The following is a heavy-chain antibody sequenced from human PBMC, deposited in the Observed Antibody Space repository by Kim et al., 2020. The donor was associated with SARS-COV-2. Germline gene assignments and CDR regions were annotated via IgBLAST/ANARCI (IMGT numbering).Heavy chain of an antibody. CDR2: IIPIFGTA. D-gene: IGHD6-19*01. V-gene: IGHV1-69*13. CDR1: GGTFSSYA. Sequence: SVKVSCKASGGTFSSYAISWVRQAPGQGLEWMGGIIPIFGTANYAQKFQGRVTITADESTSTAYMELSSLRSEDTAVYYCARDIIAVAYDAFDIWGQGTMVTVSS. J-gene: IGHJ3*02. CDR3: ARDIIAVAYDAFDI.